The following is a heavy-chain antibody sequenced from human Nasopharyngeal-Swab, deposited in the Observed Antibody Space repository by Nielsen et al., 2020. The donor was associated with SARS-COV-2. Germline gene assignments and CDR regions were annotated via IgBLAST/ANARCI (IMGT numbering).Heavy chain of an antibody. J-gene: IGHJ5*02. CDR1: GYSFTSYW. CDR3: ARHLRRGGDSGGDWFDP. V-gene: IGHV5-51*01. CDR2: IYPGDSDT. Sequence: ASLELSWECLGYSFTSYWIGWVRQMPGKGLEWMGIIYPGDSDTRYSPSFQGQVTISADKSISTAYLQWSSLKASDTAMYYCARHLRRGGDSGGDWFDPWGQGTLVTVSS. D-gene: IGHD2-21*01.